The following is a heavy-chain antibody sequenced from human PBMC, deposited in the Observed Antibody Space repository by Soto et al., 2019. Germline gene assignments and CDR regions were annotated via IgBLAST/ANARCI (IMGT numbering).Heavy chain of an antibody. CDR3: ARVDYSSNYDVLDM. CDR1: GFRLSAYW. J-gene: IGHJ3*02. V-gene: IGHV3-7*01. Sequence: EVQLVESGGGSVQPGESLRLSCEASGFRLSAYWVDWVRQAPGKGLEGVGNISPDGNQRYYVDSMKGRFTISRDNAKNSVYLQMDSLGVEDTAVYYCARVDYSSNYDVLDMWGRGTGVTVSA. CDR2: ISPDGNQR. D-gene: IGHD4-4*01.